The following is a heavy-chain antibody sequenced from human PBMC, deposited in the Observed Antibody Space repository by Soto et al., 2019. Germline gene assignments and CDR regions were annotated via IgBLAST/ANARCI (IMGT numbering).Heavy chain of an antibody. Sequence: ASVKVSCKASGYTFTSYAMHWVRQAPGQRLEWMGWINAGNGNTKYSQKFQGRVTITGDKSTSTIYMGLSSLRSDDTAVYYCARDPVDLFGYMDVWGQGTTVTVSS. CDR3: ARDPVDLFGYMDV. D-gene: IGHD6-25*01. J-gene: IGHJ6*02. CDR1: GYTFTSYA. V-gene: IGHV1-3*01. CDR2: INAGNGNT.